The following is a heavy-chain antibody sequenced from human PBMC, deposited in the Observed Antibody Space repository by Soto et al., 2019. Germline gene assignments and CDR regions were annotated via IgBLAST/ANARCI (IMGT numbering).Heavy chain of an antibody. V-gene: IGHV4-39*01. CDR3: AQGSSSCFDY. D-gene: IGHD6-13*01. J-gene: IGHJ4*02. CDR2: IYYSGST. Sequence: QLQLQESGPGLVKPSETLSLTCTVSGGSISSSSYYWGWIHQPPGKGLEWIGSIYYSGSTYYNPSLKSRVTISVDTSKNQFSLKLSSVTAADTAVYYCAQGSSSCFDYWGQGTLVTVSS. CDR1: GGSISSSSYY.